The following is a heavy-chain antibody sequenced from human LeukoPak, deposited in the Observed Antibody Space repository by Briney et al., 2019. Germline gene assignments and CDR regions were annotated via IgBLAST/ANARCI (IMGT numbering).Heavy chain of an antibody. CDR3: ARWVQLWFAFDY. V-gene: IGHV4-39*07. CDR2: IYYSGST. J-gene: IGHJ4*02. CDR1: GGSISSSSYY. D-gene: IGHD5-18*01. Sequence: KPSETLSLTCTVSGGSISSSSYYWGWIRQPPGKGLEWIGNIYYSGSTYYSPSLKSRVTVSLDTSKNQFSLKLRSVTAADTAVYYCARWVQLWFAFDYWAQGTLVTVSS.